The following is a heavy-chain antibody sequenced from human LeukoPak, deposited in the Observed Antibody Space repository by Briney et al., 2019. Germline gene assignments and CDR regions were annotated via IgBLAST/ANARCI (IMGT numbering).Heavy chain of an antibody. V-gene: IGHV3-53*01. CDR3: ARAGGNSGYNSQFNWFDT. CDR2: IYSGGST. J-gene: IGHJ5*02. Sequence: GGSLRLSCAASGFTVSSNYMSWVRQAPGKGLEWVSVIYSGGSTYYADSVKGRFTISRDNSKNSLYLQMNSLRTEDTAVYYCARAGGNSGYNSQFNWFDTWGQGTLVTVSS. CDR1: GFTVSSNY. D-gene: IGHD5-12*01.